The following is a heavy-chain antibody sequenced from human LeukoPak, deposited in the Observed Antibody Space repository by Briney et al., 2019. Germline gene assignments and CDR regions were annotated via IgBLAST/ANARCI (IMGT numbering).Heavy chain of an antibody. J-gene: IGHJ4*02. CDR1: GFTFSSYT. Sequence: GGSLRLSCTASGFTFSSYTMSWVRQAPGEGLEWLSAINGHGITYYAGSVKGRFTISRDNSENTLYPQMNSLTVDDTAVYFCAKERQTGDYFTSDYWGQGTLVTVSS. V-gene: IGHV3-23*01. D-gene: IGHD4-17*01. CDR2: INGHGIT. CDR3: AKERQTGDYFTSDY.